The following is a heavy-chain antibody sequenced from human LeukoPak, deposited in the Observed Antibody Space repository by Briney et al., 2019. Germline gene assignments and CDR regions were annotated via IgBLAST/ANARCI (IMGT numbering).Heavy chain of an antibody. CDR3: AREGLKNSGFDY. CDR1: GYTFTSYA. CDR2: INAGNGNT. Sequence: GASVKVSCKASGYTFTSYAMHWVRQAPAQRLEWMGWINAGNGNTKYSQKFQGRVTITRDTSASTAYMELSSLRSEDTAVYYCAREGLKNSGFDYWGQGTLVTVSS. V-gene: IGHV1-3*01. D-gene: IGHD4-23*01. J-gene: IGHJ4*02.